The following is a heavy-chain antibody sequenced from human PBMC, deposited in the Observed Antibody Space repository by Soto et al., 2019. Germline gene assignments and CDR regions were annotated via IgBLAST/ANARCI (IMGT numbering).Heavy chain of an antibody. CDR3: AKGAGDRLSLGMDV. CDR1: GFGIIDYG. V-gene: IGHV3-30*18. J-gene: IGHJ6*02. CDR2: ISYDGSNT. Sequence: PGGSLRLSCAASGFGIIDYGMEWVRQAPGKGLEWVALISYDGSNTYYADSVKGRFTISRDNSQDTLFLQMTGLRREDTAVYYCAKGAGDRLSLGMDVWGQGTTVTVSS. D-gene: IGHD1-26*01.